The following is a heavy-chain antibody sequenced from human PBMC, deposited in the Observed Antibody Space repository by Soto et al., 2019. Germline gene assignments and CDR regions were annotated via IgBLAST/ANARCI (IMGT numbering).Heavy chain of an antibody. CDR2: LYYIGSN. D-gene: IGHD2-15*01. CDR1: GGSISTGDYF. V-gene: IGHV4-30-4*01. J-gene: IGHJ4*02. Sequence: QVQLQESGPGLVKPSQTLSLTCTVSGGSISTGDYFWSWIRQPPGKGLEWIGYLYYIGSNDYNPSLESRVTISVDTSKNPCSLKLSSVTAADTAVYYCARDHAVVGGFDYWGQGTLVTVSS. CDR3: ARDHAVVGGFDY.